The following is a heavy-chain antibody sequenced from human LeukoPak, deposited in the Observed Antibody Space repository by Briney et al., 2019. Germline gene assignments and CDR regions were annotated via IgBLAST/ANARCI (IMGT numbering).Heavy chain of an antibody. CDR2: INHSGST. D-gene: IGHD2-2*01. J-gene: IGHJ5*02. CDR1: GGSFSGYY. V-gene: IGHV4-34*01. Sequence: SETLSLTCAVYGGSFSGYYWSWIRQPPGKGLEWIGEINHSGSTNYNPSLKSRVTISVDTSKNQFSLKLSSVTAADTAVYYCARRILVPQGGDWFDPWGQGTLVTVSS. CDR3: ARRILVPQGGDWFDP.